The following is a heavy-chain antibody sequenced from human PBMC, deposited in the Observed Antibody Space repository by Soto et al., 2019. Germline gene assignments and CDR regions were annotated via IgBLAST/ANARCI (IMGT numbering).Heavy chain of an antibody. Sequence: QVQLQESGPGLVKPSETLSLTCTVSGGSISSYYWSWIRQPPGKGLEWSGYIYYSGSTNYNPSLKSRVTISVDTSKNQFSLKLSSVTAADTAVYYCARDRLDYGSGSYYDSWGQGTLVTVSS. CDR1: GGSISSYY. CDR3: ARDRLDYGSGSYYDS. CDR2: IYYSGST. D-gene: IGHD3-10*01. J-gene: IGHJ4*02. V-gene: IGHV4-59*01.